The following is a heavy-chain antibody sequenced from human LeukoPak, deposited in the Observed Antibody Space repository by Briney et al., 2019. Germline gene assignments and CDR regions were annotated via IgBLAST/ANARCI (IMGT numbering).Heavy chain of an antibody. D-gene: IGHD2-2*01. CDR2: IYPGDSDT. CDR1: GYSFTSYW. CDR3: ARRLIPAAMNDYFDY. Sequence: GESLKISCKGSGYSFTSYWIGWVRQMPGKGLEWMGIIYPGDSDTRYSPSFQGQVTISADKSISTAYLQWSSLKASDTAMYYWARRLIPAAMNDYFDYWGQGTLVTVSS. V-gene: IGHV5-51*01. J-gene: IGHJ4*02.